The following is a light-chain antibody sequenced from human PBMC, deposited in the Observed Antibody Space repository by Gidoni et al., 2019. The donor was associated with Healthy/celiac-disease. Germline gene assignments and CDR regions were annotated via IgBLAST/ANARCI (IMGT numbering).Light chain of an antibody. CDR1: QSISSY. CDR3: QQSYSTPIT. V-gene: IGKV1-39*01. Sequence: DIQMTQSPSSLSASVGDRVTISCRASQSISSYLNWYHQKPGKAPKLLIYAASSLHGGVPPRFSGSGSGTDFTLTISSLQPEDFATYYCQQSYSTPITFGQXTRLEIK. J-gene: IGKJ5*01. CDR2: AAS.